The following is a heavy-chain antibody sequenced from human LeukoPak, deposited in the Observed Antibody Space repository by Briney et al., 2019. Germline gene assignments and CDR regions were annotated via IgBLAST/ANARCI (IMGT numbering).Heavy chain of an antibody. CDR2: IWYDGSNK. CDR1: GFTFSSYG. D-gene: IGHD3-22*01. CDR3: ARAPPVAPYYYDSSGYYYFDY. Sequence: GGSLRLSCAASGFTFSSYGMHWVRQAPGKGLEWVAVIWYDGSNKYYADSVKGRFTISRDNSKNTLYLQMNSLRAEDTAVYYCARAPPVAPYYYDSSGYYYFDYWGQGTLVTVSS. J-gene: IGHJ4*02. V-gene: IGHV3-33*01.